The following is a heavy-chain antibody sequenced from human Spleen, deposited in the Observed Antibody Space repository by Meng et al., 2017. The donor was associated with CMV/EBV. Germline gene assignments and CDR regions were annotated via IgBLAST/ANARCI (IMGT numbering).Heavy chain of an antibody. J-gene: IGHJ3*02. Sequence: ASVKVSCKASGYTFTGYYMHWVRQAPGQGLEWMGWINPNSGGTNYAQKFQGRVTMTRDTSISTAYMELSRLRSDDTAVYYCARWGNIVVVPAAIDFAFDIWGQGTTVTVSS. D-gene: IGHD2-2*02. CDR1: GYTFTGYY. V-gene: IGHV1-2*02. CDR2: INPNSGGT. CDR3: ARWGNIVVVPAAIDFAFDI.